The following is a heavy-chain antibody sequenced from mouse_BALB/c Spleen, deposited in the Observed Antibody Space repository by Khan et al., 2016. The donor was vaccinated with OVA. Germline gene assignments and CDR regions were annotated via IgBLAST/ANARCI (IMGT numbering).Heavy chain of an antibody. V-gene: IGHV1S81*02. J-gene: IGHJ3*01. D-gene: IGHD2-2*01. CDR2: INPNNGGT. Sequence: VQLQESGAELVKPGASVKLSCKASGYMFSSYYMYWVKQRPGQGLEWIGEINPNNGGTNLNEKFKSKATLTVHKSSSTAYMQLSSLTSEDSAVYYCSRSGYGSFVYWGRGTLVTVSA. CDR1: GYMFSSYY. CDR3: SRSGYGSFVY.